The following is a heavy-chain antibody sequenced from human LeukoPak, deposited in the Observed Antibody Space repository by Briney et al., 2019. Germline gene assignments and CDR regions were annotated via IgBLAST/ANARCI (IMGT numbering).Heavy chain of an antibody. D-gene: IGHD4-17*01. Sequence: SGTLSLTCAVFGGSISSSNWWSWVRQPPGKGLEWIGEIYHSGSTDYNPSLKSRVTISVDKSKNQFSLKLSSVTAADTAVYYCARYYGDYVQFDYWGQGTLVTVSS. J-gene: IGHJ4*02. CDR3: ARYYGDYVQFDY. V-gene: IGHV4-4*02. CDR1: GGSISSSNW. CDR2: IYHSGST.